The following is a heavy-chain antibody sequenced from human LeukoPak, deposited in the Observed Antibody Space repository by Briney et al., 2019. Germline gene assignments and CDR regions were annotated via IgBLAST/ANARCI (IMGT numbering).Heavy chain of an antibody. V-gene: IGHV1-3*01. Sequence: GASVNVSCKASGYTFTSYAMHLVRQAPGQRLEWMGWINVGNGNTKYSQKFQGRVTITRDTSAITAYIELSSLGSEYTAVYYCARSVFGTEGSWGQGPLVPVSS. CDR2: INVGNGNT. D-gene: IGHD3-10*01. CDR1: GYTFTSYA. J-gene: IGHJ1*01. CDR3: ARSVFGTEGS.